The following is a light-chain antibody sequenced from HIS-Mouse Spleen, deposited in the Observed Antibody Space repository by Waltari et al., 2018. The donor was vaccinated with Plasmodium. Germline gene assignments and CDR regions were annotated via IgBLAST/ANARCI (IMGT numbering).Light chain of an antibody. V-gene: IGLV3-10*01. CDR2: EDS. CDR3: YSTDSIGNHRV. J-gene: IGLJ3*02. CDR1: AFPKKS. Sequence: SYELTQPPSVSVSPGQTARITCSGDAFPKKSAYWYQQKSGQAPVLVIYEDSKRPSGIPERFSGSSSGTMATLTISGAQVEDEADYYCYSTDSIGNHRVFGGGTKLTVL.